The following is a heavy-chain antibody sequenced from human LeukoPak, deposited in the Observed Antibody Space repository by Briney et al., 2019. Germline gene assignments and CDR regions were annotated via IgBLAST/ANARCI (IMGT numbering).Heavy chain of an antibody. CDR3: VRDKYDRSDYAYGDS. J-gene: IGHJ5*01. D-gene: IGHD3-22*01. V-gene: IGHV3-21*01. CDR1: GFPFSTHS. CDR2: ISAGGDFV. Sequence: PGGSPRLSCAASGFPFSTHSLNWVRQAPGKGLEWVSSISAGGDFVYSGDSVQGRFTMSSENAKKSLHLQMNSLTAEATTAYYCVRDKYDRSDYAYGDSWGHGTLVTVSS.